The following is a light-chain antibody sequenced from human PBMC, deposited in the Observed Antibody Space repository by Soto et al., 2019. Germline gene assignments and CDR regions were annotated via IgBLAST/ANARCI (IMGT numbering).Light chain of an antibody. CDR3: QVSFSTPFT. V-gene: IGKV1-39*01. CDR1: QSIANY. J-gene: IGKJ3*01. Sequence: DIQMTQSPSSLSASVGDRVTITCRASQSIANYLNWYQQKPGKAPELLIYAASSLHSGVPSRFSGSASGTHFTISISSLQPEYFATSYCQVSFSTPFTFGPGTKVDIQ. CDR2: AAS.